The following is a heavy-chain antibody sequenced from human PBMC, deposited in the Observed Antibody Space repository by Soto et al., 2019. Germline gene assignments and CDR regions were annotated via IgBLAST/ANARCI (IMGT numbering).Heavy chain of an antibody. D-gene: IGHD5-12*01. J-gene: IGHJ6*02. CDR1: GYTFTSYD. CDR3: SSEYVSYDLCCYYYGMDV. Sequence: ASVKVSCKASGYTFTSYDINWVRQATGQGREWMGCMNPSSGNTGYAQKFQSRFTMARNTSLSTAYMELSSLRSEDTAVYYCSSEYVSYDLCCYYYGMDVWG. V-gene: IGHV1-8*01. CDR2: MNPSSGNT.